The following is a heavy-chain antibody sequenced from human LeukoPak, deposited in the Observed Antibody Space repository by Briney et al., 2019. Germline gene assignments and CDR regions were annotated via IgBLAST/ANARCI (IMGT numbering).Heavy chain of an antibody. CDR3: AKVRSRGDFDY. D-gene: IGHD3-16*01. CDR1: GFTFDDYG. CDR2: INRNGGST. J-gene: IGHJ4*02. Sequence: PGGSLRLSCAASGFTFDDYGMSWVRHAPGKGLEWVSGINRNGGSTSYADSVKGRFTISRDNAKNSLCLLMNSLRAEDTALYYCAKVRSRGDFDYWGQGNLVTVSS. V-gene: IGHV3-20*04.